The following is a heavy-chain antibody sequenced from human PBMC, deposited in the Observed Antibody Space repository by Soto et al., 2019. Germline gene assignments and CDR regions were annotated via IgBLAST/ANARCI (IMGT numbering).Heavy chain of an antibody. CDR3: ARAATSSIVVVPARRRKWLDP. D-gene: IGHD2-2*01. V-gene: IGHV4-59*01. J-gene: IGHJ5*02. CDR2: IYYRGGT. Sequence: SETLSHTDTVSVGSIVNYYWSCSRQPPGKGLDWIGYIYYRGGTNYNPSLKSRVTISVDTAKIQFSLKLSSVTAADTAVYYCARAATSSIVVVPARRRKWLDPWCQGTLDKVSS. CDR1: VGSIVNYY.